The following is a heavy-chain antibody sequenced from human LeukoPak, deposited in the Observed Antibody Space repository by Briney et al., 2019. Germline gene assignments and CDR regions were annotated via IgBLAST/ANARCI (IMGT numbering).Heavy chain of an antibody. V-gene: IGHV4-34*01. Sequence: SETLSLTCAVYGGSLSGFYWSWIRQSPGKGLEWIGEINQSGSTNYNPSLKSRVTISVDTSKNQFSLKMSSVTAADTAVYYCAKSGGYGLIDYWGQGTLVTVSS. CDR2: INQSGST. D-gene: IGHD6-25*01. CDR3: AKSGGYGLIDY. J-gene: IGHJ4*01. CDR1: GGSLSGFY.